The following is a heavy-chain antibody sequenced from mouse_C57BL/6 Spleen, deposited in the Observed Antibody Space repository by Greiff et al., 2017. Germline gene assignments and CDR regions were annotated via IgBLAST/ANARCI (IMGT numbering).Heavy chain of an antibody. D-gene: IGHD2-1*01. J-gene: IGHJ4*01. V-gene: IGHV1-69*01. CDR1: GYTFTSYW. CDR2: LDPSDSYT. Sequence: QVQLQQPGAELVMPGASVKLSCKASGYTFTSYWMHWVKQRPGQGLEWIGELDPSDSYTNYNQKFKGKSTLTVDKSSSPAYMQLSSLTSEDSAVYYCARCYYGNYVYAMDYWGQGTSVTVSS. CDR3: ARCYYGNYVYAMDY.